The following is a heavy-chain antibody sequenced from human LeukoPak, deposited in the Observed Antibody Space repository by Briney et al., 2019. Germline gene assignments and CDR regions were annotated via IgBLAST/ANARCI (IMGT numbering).Heavy chain of an antibody. J-gene: IGHJ4*02. CDR1: GFTFSNYW. D-gene: IGHD3-10*01. CDR3: ARVWSGDYFDY. Sequence: GGSLRLSCAASGFTFSNYWMSWVRQAPGKGLEWVANIKQDGSEKYYVDSVKGRFTISRDNAKNSLYLQMNSLRAEDTAVYYCARVWSGDYFDYRGQGTLVTVSS. CDR2: IKQDGSEK. V-gene: IGHV3-7*01.